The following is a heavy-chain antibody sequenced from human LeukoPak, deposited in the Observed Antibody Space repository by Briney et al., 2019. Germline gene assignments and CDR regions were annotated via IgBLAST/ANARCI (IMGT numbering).Heavy chain of an antibody. V-gene: IGHV3-21*04. D-gene: IGHD3-3*01. Sequence: PGGSLRLSCAASGFTFTTYSMTWVRQAPGKGLEWVSIISSGSSAIFSADALKGRFTISRDDAKNLLYLDMNSLRAEDTAVYYCARDAQHYDFWSSFYYMDVWGKGTTVTVSS. CDR1: GFTFTTYS. CDR2: ISSGSSAI. CDR3: ARDAQHYDFWSSFYYMDV. J-gene: IGHJ6*03.